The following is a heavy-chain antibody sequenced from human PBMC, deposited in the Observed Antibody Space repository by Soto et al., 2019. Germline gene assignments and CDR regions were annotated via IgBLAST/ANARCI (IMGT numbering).Heavy chain of an antibody. Sequence: QVQLQESGPGLVKPSETLSLMCTVSGGSISSYYWSWIRQPPGKGLEWIGYIYYSGSTNYNPSLKSRVTXXVXTXXNQSSLKLSSVTAADTAVYYCARERRDGYKHYFDYWGQGTLVTVSS. V-gene: IGHV4-59*01. J-gene: IGHJ4*02. CDR2: IYYSGST. CDR3: ARERRDGYKHYFDY. D-gene: IGHD5-12*01. CDR1: GGSISSYY.